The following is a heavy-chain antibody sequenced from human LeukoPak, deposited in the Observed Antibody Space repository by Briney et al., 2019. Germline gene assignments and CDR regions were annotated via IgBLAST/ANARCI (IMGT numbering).Heavy chain of an antibody. CDR3: ARGPTSRDGYKYFDY. CDR1: GGTFSSYA. Sequence: SVKVSCKASGGTFSSYAISWVRQAPGQGLEWMGGIIPIFGTANYAQKFQGRVTITTDEATSTAYMELSSLRSEDTAVYYCARGPTSRDGYKYFDYWGQGTLVTVSS. D-gene: IGHD5-24*01. J-gene: IGHJ4*02. V-gene: IGHV1-69*05. CDR2: IIPIFGTA.